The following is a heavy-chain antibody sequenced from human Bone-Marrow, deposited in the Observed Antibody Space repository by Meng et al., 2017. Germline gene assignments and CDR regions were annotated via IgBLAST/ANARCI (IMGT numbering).Heavy chain of an antibody. Sequence: SVKVSCKALGGIFSNYVIGWVRQAPGQGLEWMGGINAVFGTTNYAQKFQGRVTITTDESTSTVYMELTRLTSEDTAVYFCARKAGNCISTTCYSLDYWGQGTLVPSPQ. CDR2: INAVFGTT. V-gene: IGHV1-69*05. D-gene: IGHD2-2*01. CDR3: ARKAGNCISTTCYSLDY. CDR1: GGIFSNYV. J-gene: IGHJ4*02.